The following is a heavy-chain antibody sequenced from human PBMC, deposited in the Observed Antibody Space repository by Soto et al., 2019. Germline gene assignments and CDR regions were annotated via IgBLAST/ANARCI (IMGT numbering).Heavy chain of an antibody. Sequence: SETLSLTCTVSGGSVTSSSYSWAWSRQPPGKGLEWIGSIDYTANTYYNLSLESRVTVSVDASKNQVLLQVSSVTAADTAVYYCVGRFTMKAAISREGTMDVWGQGTTVTVSS. D-gene: IGHD3-22*01. CDR3: VGRFTMKAAISREGTMDV. J-gene: IGHJ6*02. CDR2: IDYTANT. V-gene: IGHV4-39*01. CDR1: GGSVTSSSYS.